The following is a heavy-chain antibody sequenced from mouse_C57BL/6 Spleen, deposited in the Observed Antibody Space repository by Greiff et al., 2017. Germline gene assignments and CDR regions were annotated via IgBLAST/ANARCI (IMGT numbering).Heavy chain of an antibody. D-gene: IGHD2-2*01. J-gene: IGHJ3*01. CDR2: ISSGSSTI. CDR1: GFTFSDYG. Sequence: EVHLVESGGGLVKPGGSLKLSCAASGFTFSDYGMHWVRQAPEKGLEWVAYISSGSSTIYYADTVKGRFTISRDNAKNTLFLQMTSLRSEDTSMYYCASSTMVTTGFAYWGQGTLVTVSA. V-gene: IGHV5-17*01. CDR3: ASSTMVTTGFAY.